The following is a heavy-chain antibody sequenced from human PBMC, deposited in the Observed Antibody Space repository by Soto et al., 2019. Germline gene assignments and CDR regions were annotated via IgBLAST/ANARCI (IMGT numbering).Heavy chain of an antibody. CDR3: ARGRGYSYGLDP. CDR2: ISYSGTT. J-gene: IGHJ5*02. D-gene: IGHD5-18*01. CDR1: GDSISSSNNY. Sequence: SETRSLTSTVSGDSISSSNNYWSWIRQPPGEGLEWIGFISYSGTTSYSPSLKSRLAISLDTSKNQFSLSLSSVTAADTAVYYCARGRGYSYGLDPWGQGTRVTVS. V-gene: IGHV4-30-4*01.